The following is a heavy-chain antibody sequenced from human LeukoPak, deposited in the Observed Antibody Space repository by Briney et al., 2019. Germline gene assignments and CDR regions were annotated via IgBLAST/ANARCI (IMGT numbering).Heavy chain of an antibody. CDR2: ISSSGSTI. CDR3: ARGRGTMIVVVRWFDP. Sequence: PGGSLRLSCSASGFTFSDYYMSWIRQAPGKGLEWVSYISSSGSTIYYADSVKGRFTISRDNAKNSLYLQMNSLSAEDTAVYYCARGRGTMIVVVRWFDPWGQGTLVTVSS. V-gene: IGHV3-11*04. CDR1: GFTFSDYY. D-gene: IGHD3-22*01. J-gene: IGHJ5*02.